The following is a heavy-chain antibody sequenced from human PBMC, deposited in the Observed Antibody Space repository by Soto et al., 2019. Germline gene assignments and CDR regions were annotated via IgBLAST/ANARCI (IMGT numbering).Heavy chain of an antibody. D-gene: IGHD4-17*01. J-gene: IGHJ5*02. CDR2: ISHSGIT. Sequence: PSETLSLTCTVSGGSITTSGDYWSWIRQHPGKGLEWIGYISHSGITEYNPSLKSRLTLSIDTSKNQFSLEMNSVTAADTAVYFSARVSHDYFYGWFDPLGQGTPVTVS. CDR3: ARVSHDYFYGWFDP. CDR1: GGSITTSGDY. V-gene: IGHV4-31*03.